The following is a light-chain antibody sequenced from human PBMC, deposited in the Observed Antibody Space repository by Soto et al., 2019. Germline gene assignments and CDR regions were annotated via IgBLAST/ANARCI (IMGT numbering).Light chain of an antibody. J-gene: IGLJ3*02. V-gene: IGLV2-14*01. CDR1: SSDVGGYNY. Sequence: QSALTQPASVCGSPGQSITISCTGTSSDVGGYNYVSWYQQHPGKAPKLMIYEVSYRPSGVSNRFSGSKSGNTASLTISGLQAEDEADYYCSSYTSSSVWVFGGGTKLTVL. CDR2: EVS. CDR3: SSYTSSSVWV.